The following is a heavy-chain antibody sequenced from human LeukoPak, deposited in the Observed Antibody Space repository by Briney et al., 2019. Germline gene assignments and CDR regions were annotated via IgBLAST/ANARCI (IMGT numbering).Heavy chain of an antibody. CDR1: GYTFTSYG. V-gene: IGHV1-18*01. CDR2: ISAYNGNT. D-gene: IGHD2-21*02. CDR3: ARGAYCGGDCYQDDY. Sequence: ASVKVSCKASGYTFTSYGISWVRQAPGQGLEWMGWISAYNGNTNYAQKLQGRVTMTTDTSTSTAYMELRSLRSDGTAVYYCARGAYCGGDCYQDDYWGQGTLVTVSS. J-gene: IGHJ4*02.